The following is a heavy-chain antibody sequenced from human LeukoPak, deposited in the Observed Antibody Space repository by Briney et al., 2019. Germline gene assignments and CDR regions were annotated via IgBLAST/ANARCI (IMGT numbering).Heavy chain of an antibody. CDR1: GFTFSSYS. Sequence: GGSLRLSCAASGFTFSSYSMNWVRQAPGKGLEWVSSISSSSSYIYYADSVKGRFTISRDNAKNSLYLQMNSLRAEDTAVYYCARDMGGVVVITYYFDYWGQGTLVTVSP. V-gene: IGHV3-21*01. CDR3: ARDMGGVVVITYYFDY. J-gene: IGHJ4*02. CDR2: ISSSSSYI. D-gene: IGHD3-22*01.